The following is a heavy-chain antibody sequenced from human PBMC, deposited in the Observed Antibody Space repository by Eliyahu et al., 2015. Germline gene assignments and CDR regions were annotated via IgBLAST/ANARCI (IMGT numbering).Heavy chain of an antibody. J-gene: IGHJ4*02. Sequence: QVQLQQWGAGLLKPSETLSLTCGVYGASSSHYYWSWIRQPPGKGLEWIGEVNHSGSTNYNPSLKSRVTMSVDTSKNHFSLKLRSVTAADTAVYFCASWHNYQVYWGQGTLVTVSS. CDR2: VNHSGST. V-gene: IGHV4-34*01. CDR3: ASWHNYQVY. CDR1: GASSSHYY. D-gene: IGHD1/OR15-1a*01.